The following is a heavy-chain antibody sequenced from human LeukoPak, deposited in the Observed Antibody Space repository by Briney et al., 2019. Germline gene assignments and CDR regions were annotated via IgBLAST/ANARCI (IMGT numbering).Heavy chain of an antibody. CDR3: ARGLSTVLLHTLTGISDQPDLDF. V-gene: IGHV1-8*01. Sequence: ASVKVSCKASGYTFTRYDVKWVRQAPGQGLEYMGWLNPDTGKKGYVQKFQDRVTMTSDNSITTAFMELAGLRSDDTAVYYCARGLSTVLLHTLTGISDQPDLDFWGQGTLVTVSS. CDR2: LNPDTGKK. D-gene: IGHD3-9*01. J-gene: IGHJ4*02. CDR1: GYTFTRYD.